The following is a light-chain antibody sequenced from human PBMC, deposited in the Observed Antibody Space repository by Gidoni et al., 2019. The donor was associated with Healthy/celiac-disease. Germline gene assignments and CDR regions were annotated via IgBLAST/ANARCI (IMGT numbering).Light chain of an antibody. Sequence: AIRMTQSPSSFSASTGDRVTITCRASQGISSYLACYQQKPGKSTKLLIYAASTLQSGVPSRFSGSGSGTDFTLTISCLQSEDFATYYCQQYYSYPPAFGGGTKVEIK. J-gene: IGKJ4*01. CDR3: QQYYSYPPA. CDR2: AAS. CDR1: QGISSY. V-gene: IGKV1-8*01.